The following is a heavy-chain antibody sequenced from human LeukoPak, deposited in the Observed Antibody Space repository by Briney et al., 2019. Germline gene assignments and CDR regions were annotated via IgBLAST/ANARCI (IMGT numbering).Heavy chain of an antibody. D-gene: IGHD2-2*01. Sequence: SETLSLTCAVYGGSFSGYYWSWIHQPPGKGLEWIGEINHSGSTNYNPSLKSRVTISVDTSKNQFSLKLSSVTAADTAVYYCARIYPIMGYCSSTSCLASFDIWGQGTMVTVSS. V-gene: IGHV4-34*01. CDR1: GGSFSGYY. CDR2: INHSGST. J-gene: IGHJ3*02. CDR3: ARIYPIMGYCSSTSCLASFDI.